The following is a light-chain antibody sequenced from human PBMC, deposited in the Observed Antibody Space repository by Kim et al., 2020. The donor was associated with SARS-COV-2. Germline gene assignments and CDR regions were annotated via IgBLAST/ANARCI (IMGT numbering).Light chain of an antibody. J-gene: IGLJ2*01. Sequence: GQSVTISCTRTSNDVGGYNYVSWYQQHPGKAPKLMIYDVSNRPSGVPDRFSGSKSGNTASLTISGLQPEDEADYYCCSYAGSYTVFGGGTQLTVL. CDR2: DVS. V-gene: IGLV2-11*03. CDR1: SNDVGGYNY. CDR3: CSYAGSYTV.